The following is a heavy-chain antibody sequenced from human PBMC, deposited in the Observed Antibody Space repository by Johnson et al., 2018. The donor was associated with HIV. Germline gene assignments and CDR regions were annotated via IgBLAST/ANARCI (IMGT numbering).Heavy chain of an antibody. J-gene: IGHJ3*02. V-gene: IGHV3-20*04. CDR1: GFTSDDYG. CDR2: ISWDGGST. D-gene: IGHD5-12*01. CDR3: TTDGHVDIVATIGDAFDI. Sequence: VQLVESGGGVVRPGGSLRLSCAASGFTSDDYGMSWVRQAAGKGLEWVSGISWDGGSTGYADSVQGRFTISRDTAKNSLYLQMTHLRAEDTALYYCTTDGHVDIVATIGDAFDIWGQGTMVTVSS.